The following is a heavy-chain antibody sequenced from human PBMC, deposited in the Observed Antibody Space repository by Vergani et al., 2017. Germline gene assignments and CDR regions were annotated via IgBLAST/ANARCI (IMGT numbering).Heavy chain of an antibody. Sequence: QVQLQESGPGLVKPSQNLSLTCTVSGDSVISTDYHWGWIRQPPGKGLEWIGGMDYSGITSYNPSLVSRIPISFETPKNQFSLRLTSVTAADTAVYYCASKRGACRAAYCHSYDFWGPGTLVGVSS. CDR2: MDYSGIT. CDR3: ASKRGACRAAYCHSYDF. J-gene: IGHJ4*02. V-gene: IGHV4-39*01. D-gene: IGHD2-15*01. CDR1: GDSVISTDYH.